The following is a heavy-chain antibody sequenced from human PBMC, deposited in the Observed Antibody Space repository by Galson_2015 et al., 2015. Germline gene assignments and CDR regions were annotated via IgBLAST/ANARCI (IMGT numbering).Heavy chain of an antibody. CDR2: INGGDGNT. D-gene: IGHD3-16*01. V-gene: IGHV1-3*01. J-gene: IGHJ4*02. Sequence: SVKVSCKASGYTFTSHAIHWVRQAPGQRLEWMGWINGGDGNTKSSQNFQGRVTITRDTSASTAYMDLSSLKPEDTAVYYCASHPLGNWHFEYWGQGTLVTVSS. CDR1: GYTFTSHA. CDR3: ASHPLGNWHFEY.